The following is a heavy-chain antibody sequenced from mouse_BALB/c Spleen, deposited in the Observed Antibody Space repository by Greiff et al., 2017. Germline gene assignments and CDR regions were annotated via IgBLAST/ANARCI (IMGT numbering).Heavy chain of an antibody. J-gene: IGHJ1*01. V-gene: IGHV5-6-5*01. CDR2: ISSGGST. Sequence: EVKLMESGGGLVKPGGSLKLSCAASGFTFSSYAMSWVRQTPEKRLEWVASISSGGSTYYPDSVKGRFTISRDNARNILYLQMSSLRSEDTAMYYCARGDGSSYWYFDVWGAGTTVTVSS. CDR3: ARGDGSSYWYFDV. D-gene: IGHD1-1*01. CDR1: GFTFSSYA.